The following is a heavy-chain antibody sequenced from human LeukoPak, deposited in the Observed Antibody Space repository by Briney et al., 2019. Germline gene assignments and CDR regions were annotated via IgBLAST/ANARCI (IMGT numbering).Heavy chain of an antibody. CDR3: ARGTYYYDSSTYPMDV. D-gene: IGHD3-22*01. J-gene: IGHJ6*03. Sequence: GASVKVSCKASGGTFSSYAISWVRQAPGQGLKWMGGIIPIFGTANYAQKFQGRVTITTDESTSTAYMELSSLRSEDTAVYYCARGTYYYDSSTYPMDVWGKGTTVTVSS. V-gene: IGHV1-69*05. CDR1: GGTFSSYA. CDR2: IIPIFGTA.